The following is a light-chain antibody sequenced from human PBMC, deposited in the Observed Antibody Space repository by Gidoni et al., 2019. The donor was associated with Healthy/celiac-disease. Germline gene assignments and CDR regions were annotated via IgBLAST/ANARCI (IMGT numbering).Light chain of an antibody. CDR1: QSVSSSY. CDR3: QQYGSSPWT. CDR2: DAA. J-gene: IGKJ1*01. V-gene: IGKV3D-20*01. Sequence: EIVLTQSPATRSLSPGERATLSCRASQSVSSSYLAWYQQKPGLAPRLLIFDAASRATGIPDRFSGSGSGTDFTLTISRLEPEDFAVYYCQQYGSSPWTFGQGTKVEIK.